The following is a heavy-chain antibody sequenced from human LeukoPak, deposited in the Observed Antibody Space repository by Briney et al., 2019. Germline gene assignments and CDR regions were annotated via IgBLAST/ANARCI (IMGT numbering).Heavy chain of an antibody. CDR2: ISYDGSNK. D-gene: IGHD6-19*01. CDR3: ATNEGYSSPSPFDY. J-gene: IGHJ4*02. V-gene: IGHV3-30-3*01. CDR1: GFTFSSYA. Sequence: GRSLRLSCAASGFTFSSYAIHWVRQAPGKGLEWVAVISYDGSNKYYADSVKGRFTISRDNSKNTLYLQMNSLRAEDTAVYYCATNEGYSSPSPFDYWGQGNLVTVSS.